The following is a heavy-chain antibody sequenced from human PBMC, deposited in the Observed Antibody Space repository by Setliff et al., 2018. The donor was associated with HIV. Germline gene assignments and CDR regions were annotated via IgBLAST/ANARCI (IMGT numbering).Heavy chain of an antibody. CDR3: ARLDYDILTDYQREFDY. D-gene: IGHD3-9*01. CDR1: NFSISSGYY. J-gene: IGHJ4*02. Sequence: SETLSLTCAVSNFSISSGYYWGWIRQAPGKGLEWIGTIYHSGRNYYNPSLKSRVTISVDTSKNQFSLKLTSVTAADTAVYCCARLDYDILTDYQREFDYWGQGTLVTVSS. CDR2: IYHSGRN. V-gene: IGHV4-38-2*01.